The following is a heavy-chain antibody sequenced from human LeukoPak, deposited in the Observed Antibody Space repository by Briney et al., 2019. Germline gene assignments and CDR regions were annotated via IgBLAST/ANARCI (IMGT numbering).Heavy chain of an antibody. J-gene: IGHJ4*02. V-gene: IGHV3-23*01. D-gene: IGHD3-3*01. CDR1: GFAFSSYA. CDR2: ISGSGGST. Sequence: PGGSLRLSCAASGFAFSSYAMSWVRQAPGKGLEWVSAISGSGGSTHYADSVKGRFTISRDNSKNTLYLQMNSLRAEDTAVYYCAKGHTTGYYDFWGGYYPFDYWGQGTLVTVSS. CDR3: AKGHTTGYYDFWGGYYPFDY.